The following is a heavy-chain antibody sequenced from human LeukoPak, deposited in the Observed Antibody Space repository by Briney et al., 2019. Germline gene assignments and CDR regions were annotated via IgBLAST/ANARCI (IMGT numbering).Heavy chain of an antibody. CDR2: INSDGGGA. CDR1: GLTSGSTY. CDR3: ARDVPHNWFDT. J-gene: IGHJ5*02. Sequence: PGGPWSLSFAASGLTSGSTYMGWFPKGPGRGLFWISRINSDGGGAIYADSVKGRFTVSRDNAKNTLYLQMNSLRAEDTAVYYCARDVPHNWFDTWGQGTLVTVSS. V-gene: IGHV3-74*01.